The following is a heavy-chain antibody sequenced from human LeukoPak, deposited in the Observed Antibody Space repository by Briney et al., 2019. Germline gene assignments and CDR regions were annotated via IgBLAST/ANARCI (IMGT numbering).Heavy chain of an antibody. CDR3: AKDNSGSYMGTLDY. D-gene: IGHD1-26*01. CDR1: GFTFSSYW. CDR2: INSDGSST. Sequence: GGSLRLSCAASGFTFSSYWMHWVRQAPGKGLVWVSRINSDGSSTSYADSVKGRFTISRDNAKNSLYLQMNSLRAEDTALYYCAKDNSGSYMGTLDYWGQGTLVTVSS. J-gene: IGHJ4*02. V-gene: IGHV3-74*01.